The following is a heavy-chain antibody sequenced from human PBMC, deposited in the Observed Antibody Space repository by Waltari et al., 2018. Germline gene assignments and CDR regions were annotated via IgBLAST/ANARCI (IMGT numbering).Heavy chain of an antibody. CDR1: GGTFSSYA. V-gene: IGHV1-69*10. D-gene: IGHD1-26*01. J-gene: IGHJ6*03. CDR2: IIPILGIA. Sequence: QVQLVQSGAEVKKPGSSVKVSCKASGGTFSSYAISWVRQAPGQGLEWMGGIIPILGIANYAQKFQGRVTITADKSTSTAYMELSSLRSEDTTVYYCARANTYPWDYYYYMDVWGKGTTVTVSS. CDR3: ARANTYPWDYYYYMDV.